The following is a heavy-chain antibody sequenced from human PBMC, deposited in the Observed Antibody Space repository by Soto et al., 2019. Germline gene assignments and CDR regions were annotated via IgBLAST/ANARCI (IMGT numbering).Heavy chain of an antibody. CDR1: GFSLSTSGVG. Sequence: ESGPTLVNPTQTLTLTCTFSGFSLSTSGVGVGWIRQPPGKALEWLALIYWNDDKRYSPSLKSRLTITKDTSKNQVVLTMTNMDPVDTATYYCAHRNLAAAGHNWFDPWGQGTLVTVSS. V-gene: IGHV2-5*01. CDR2: IYWNDDK. D-gene: IGHD6-13*01. CDR3: AHRNLAAAGHNWFDP. J-gene: IGHJ5*02.